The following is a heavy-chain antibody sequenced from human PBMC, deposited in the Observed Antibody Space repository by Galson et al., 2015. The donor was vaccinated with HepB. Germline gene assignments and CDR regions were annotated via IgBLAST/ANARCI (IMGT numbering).Heavy chain of an antibody. J-gene: IGHJ3*02. CDR2: ISYDGSNK. V-gene: IGHV3-30-3*01. CDR3: ARGPTSPRPQAESI. CDR1: GFTFSSYA. D-gene: IGHD2/OR15-2a*01. Sequence: SLRLSCAASGFTFSSYAMHWVRQAPGKGLEWVAVISYDGSNKYYADSVKGRFTISRDNSKNTLYLQMNSLRAEDTAVYYCARGPTSPRPQAESIWGQGTMVTVSS.